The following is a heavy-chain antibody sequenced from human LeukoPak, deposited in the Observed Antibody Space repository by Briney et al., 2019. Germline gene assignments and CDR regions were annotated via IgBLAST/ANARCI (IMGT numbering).Heavy chain of an antibody. D-gene: IGHD2-2*01. J-gene: IGHJ5*02. Sequence: PSETLSLTCTVSGGSISSGSYYWSWIRQPAGKGLEWIGRIYTSGSTNYNPSLKSRVTISVDTSKNQFSLKLSSVTAADTAVYCCARSGDIVVVPSWFDPWGQGTLVTVSS. CDR1: GGSISSGSYY. CDR2: IYTSGST. CDR3: ARSGDIVVVPSWFDP. V-gene: IGHV4-61*02.